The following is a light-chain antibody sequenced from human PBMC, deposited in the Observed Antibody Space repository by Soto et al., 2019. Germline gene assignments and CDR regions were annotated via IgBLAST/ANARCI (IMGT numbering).Light chain of an antibody. CDR1: SSNIGAGYD. Sequence: QSVLTQPPSVSGAPGQRGTISCTGSSSNIGAGYDIHWYQQFPGTAPKFLISGNNNRPSGVPDRFSASKSGTSASLAITGLQAEDEAEYYCQSYDSSLSGSVFGGGTKLTVL. CDR3: QSYDSSLSGSV. J-gene: IGLJ2*01. V-gene: IGLV1-40*01. CDR2: GNN.